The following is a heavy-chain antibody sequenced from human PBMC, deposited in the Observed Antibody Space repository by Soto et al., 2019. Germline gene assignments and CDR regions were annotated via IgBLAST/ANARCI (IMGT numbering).Heavy chain of an antibody. CDR2: MNPNSGNT. V-gene: IGHV1-8*01. Sequence: PEETVKVSCKASGYTFTSYDINWVRQATGQGLEWMGWMNPNSGNTGYAQKFQGRVTMTRNTSISTAYMELSSLRSEDTAVYYCARIVVVAAFDWFDPWGQGTLVTVSS. D-gene: IGHD2-15*01. J-gene: IGHJ5*02. CDR3: ARIVVVAAFDWFDP. CDR1: GYTFTSYD.